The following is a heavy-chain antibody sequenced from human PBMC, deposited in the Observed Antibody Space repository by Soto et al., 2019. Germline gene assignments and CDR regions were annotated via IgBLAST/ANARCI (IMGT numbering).Heavy chain of an antibody. CDR2: ISAYNGNT. J-gene: IGHJ4*02. D-gene: IGHD3-10*01. V-gene: IGHV1-18*01. Sequence: QVQLVQSGAEVKKPGASVKVSFKASGYTFTSYGISWVRQAPGQGLEWMGWISAYNGNTNYAQKLQGRVTMTTDTSTSTAYMELRSLRSDDTAVYYCARDPSRRLVRPTSFDYWGQGTLVTVSS. CDR1: GYTFTSYG. CDR3: ARDPSRRLVRPTSFDY.